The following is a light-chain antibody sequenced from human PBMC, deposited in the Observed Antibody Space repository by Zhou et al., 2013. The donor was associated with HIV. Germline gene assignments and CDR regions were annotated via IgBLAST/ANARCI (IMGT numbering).Light chain of an antibody. V-gene: IGLV1-40*01. CDR2: GNS. J-gene: IGLJ1*01. CDR3: QSYDNSLSGYV. Sequence: QSVLTQPPSVSGAPGQRVTISCTGSSSNIGAGFHVHWYQQLPGTAPKLLIYGNSNRPSGVPDRFSDSKSGTSPSLAITGLQAEDEADYYCQSYDNSLSGYVFGTGTKVTVL. CDR1: SSNIGAGFH.